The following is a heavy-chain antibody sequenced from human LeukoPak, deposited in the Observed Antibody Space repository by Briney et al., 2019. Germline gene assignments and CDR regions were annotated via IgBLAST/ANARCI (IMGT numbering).Heavy chain of an antibody. Sequence: SETLSLTCTVSGGSISSYYWSWIRQPPGKGLEWIGYIYYSGSTNYNPSLKSRVTISVDTSKNQFSLKLSSVTAADTAVYYCARAGDSSGYHPDAFDIWGQGTMVTVSS. CDR1: GGSISSYY. V-gene: IGHV4-59*01. D-gene: IGHD3-22*01. CDR3: ARAGDSSGYHPDAFDI. CDR2: IYYSGST. J-gene: IGHJ3*02.